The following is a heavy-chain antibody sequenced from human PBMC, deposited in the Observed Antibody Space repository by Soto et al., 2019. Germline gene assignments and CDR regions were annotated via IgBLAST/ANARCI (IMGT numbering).Heavy chain of an antibody. CDR1: GYTFTHYG. D-gene: IGHD1-26*01. Sequence: QVQLVQSGAEVKKPGASVKVSCKASGYTFTHYGISWVRQAPGKGLEGMGWVTGYDGNANYEQRFQGRVTMTTDTSTNTAYMDLRRLSSDDTAVYYCARTTHEEPTFDYWGQGTLVTVSS. V-gene: IGHV1-18*01. CDR2: VTGYDGNA. CDR3: ARTTHEEPTFDY. J-gene: IGHJ4*02.